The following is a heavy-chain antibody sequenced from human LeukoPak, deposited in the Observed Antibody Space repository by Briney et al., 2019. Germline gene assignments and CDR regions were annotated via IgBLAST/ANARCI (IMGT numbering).Heavy chain of an antibody. Sequence: GGSLRLSCATSGFTFSTYSMNWVRQAPGKGLEWVAFIRYDGSNKYYADSVKGRFTISRDNAKNTLYLQMNSLRAEDTAVYYCAKPPRTSDYLMDVWGKGTTVTVSS. CDR2: IRYDGSNK. D-gene: IGHD1-14*01. CDR3: AKPPRTSDYLMDV. CDR1: GFTFSTYS. J-gene: IGHJ6*03. V-gene: IGHV3-30*02.